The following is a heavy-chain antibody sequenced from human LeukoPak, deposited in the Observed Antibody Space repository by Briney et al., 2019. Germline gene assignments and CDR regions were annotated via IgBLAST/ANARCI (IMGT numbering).Heavy chain of an antibody. CDR1: GYTFTAYY. V-gene: IGHV1-2*02. CDR3: ARRLCSSSCYMDY. D-gene: IGHD2-2*02. CDR2: INLDSGAT. Sequence: ASVKVSCKAFGYTFTAYYMHWVRQAPGQGFEWMGWINLDSGATDYAQKFQGRVTMARDTSSGTAYMEVSRLRSDDTAVYYCARRLCSSSCYMDYWGQGTLVTVSS. J-gene: IGHJ4*02.